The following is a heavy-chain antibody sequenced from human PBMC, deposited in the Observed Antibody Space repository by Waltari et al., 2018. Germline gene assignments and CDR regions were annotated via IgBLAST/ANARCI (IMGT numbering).Heavy chain of an antibody. CDR1: GYTFTSYA. CDR2: INAGNGNT. J-gene: IGHJ3*02. CDR3: ARVGSSKAFDI. Sequence: QVQLVQSGAEVKKPGASVKVSCKASGYTFTSYAMHWVRQAPGQRLEWMGWINAGNGNTKYSQKFQGRVTITRDTAASTAYMELSSLRSEDTAVYYCARVGSSKAFDIWGQGTMVTVSS. V-gene: IGHV1-3*01. D-gene: IGHD6-6*01.